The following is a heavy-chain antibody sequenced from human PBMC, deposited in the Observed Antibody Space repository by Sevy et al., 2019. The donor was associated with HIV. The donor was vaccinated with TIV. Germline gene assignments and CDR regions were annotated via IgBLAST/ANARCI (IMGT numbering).Heavy chain of an antibody. CDR3: AKDSNFVSFYYNSRGYGALSSYFDS. CDR2: IRDDGSIK. Sequence: GGSLRLSCAASGFTFTSYGMHWVRQAPGKGLEWVAFIRDDGSIKSYAESVKGRVTISRDNSKNTVYLEMDSLTGEDTVVYYSAKDSNFVSFYYNSRGYGALSSYFDSWGQGALVTVSS. CDR1: GFTFTSYG. V-gene: IGHV3-30*02. J-gene: IGHJ4*02. D-gene: IGHD3-22*01.